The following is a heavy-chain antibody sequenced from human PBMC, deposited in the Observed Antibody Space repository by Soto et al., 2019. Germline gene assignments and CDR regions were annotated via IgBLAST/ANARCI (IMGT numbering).Heavy chain of an antibody. V-gene: IGHV4-31*03. CDR1: GGSISSGGYY. Sequence: SETLSLTCTVPGGSISSGGYYWSWIRQHPGKGLEWIGYIYYSGSTYYNPSLKSRVTISVDTSKNQFSLKLSSVTAADTAVYYCARAPQSGDAFDIWGQGTMVTVSS. CDR3: ARAPQSGDAFDI. J-gene: IGHJ3*02. CDR2: IYYSGST. D-gene: IGHD3-3*01.